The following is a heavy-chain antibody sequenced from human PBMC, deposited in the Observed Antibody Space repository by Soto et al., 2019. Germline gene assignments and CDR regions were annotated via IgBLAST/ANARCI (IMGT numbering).Heavy chain of an antibody. CDR1: GGTFSSYA. Sequence: QLQLVQSGAEVKKPGSSVKVSCKASGGTFSSYAISWVRQAPGQGLEWMGGIIPIFGTANYAQKFQGRVTITADESTSTAYMELSSLRSEDTAVYYCARDPDCDYLYYYYGMDVWGQGTTVTVSS. D-gene: IGHD4-17*01. CDR2: IIPIFGTA. V-gene: IGHV1-69*01. CDR3: ARDPDCDYLYYYYGMDV. J-gene: IGHJ6*02.